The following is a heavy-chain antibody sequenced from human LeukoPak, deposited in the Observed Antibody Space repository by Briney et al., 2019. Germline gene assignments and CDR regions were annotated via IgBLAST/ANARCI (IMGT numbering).Heavy chain of an antibody. D-gene: IGHD1-26*01. V-gene: IGHV3-13*01. Sequence: GGSLRLSCAASGFTFSSYDMHWVRQATGKGLEWVSAIGTAGDTYYPGSVKGRFTISRENAKNSLYLQMNSLRAGDTAVYYCARLSWTSGSLTFDYWGQGTLVTVSS. CDR2: IGTAGDT. CDR3: ARLSWTSGSLTFDY. J-gene: IGHJ4*02. CDR1: GFTFSSYD.